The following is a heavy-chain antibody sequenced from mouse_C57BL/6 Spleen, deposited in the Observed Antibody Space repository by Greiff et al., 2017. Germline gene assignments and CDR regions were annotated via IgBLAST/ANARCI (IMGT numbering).Heavy chain of an antibody. CDR1: GFTFSSYA. Sequence: DVKLQESGAGLVKPGGSLKLSCAASGFTFSSYAMSWVRQTPEKRLEWVAYISSGGDYIYYADTVKGRFTISRDNARNTLYLQMSSLKSEDTAMYYCTRDRGYYFDYWGQGTTLTVSS. CDR2: ISSGGDYI. J-gene: IGHJ2*01. D-gene: IGHD3-1*01. CDR3: TRDRGYYFDY. V-gene: IGHV5-9-1*02.